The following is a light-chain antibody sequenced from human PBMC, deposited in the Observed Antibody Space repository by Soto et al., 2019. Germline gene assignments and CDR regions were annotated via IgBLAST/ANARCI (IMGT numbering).Light chain of an antibody. CDR1: SSDVGGYNY. J-gene: IGLJ2*01. CDR3: SSYTSHSTVV. Sequence: QSALTQPASVSGSPGQSITISCTGTSSDVGGYNYVSWYQQHPGKAPKLMIYDVSNRPSGVSNHFSGSRSGNTASLTISGLQPKDVAYYYCSSYTSHSTVVFGKGTKLTVL. CDR2: DVS. V-gene: IGLV2-14*01.